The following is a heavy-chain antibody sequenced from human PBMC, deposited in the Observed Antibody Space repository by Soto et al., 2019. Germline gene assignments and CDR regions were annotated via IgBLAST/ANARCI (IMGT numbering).Heavy chain of an antibody. D-gene: IGHD3-22*01. Sequence: PSETLSLTCAVYGGSFSGYYWSWIRQPPGKGLEWIGEINHSGSTNYNPSLKSRVTISVDTSKNQFSLKLSSVTAADTALYYCARGGRYDSSGATFDIWGQGTLVTVSS. V-gene: IGHV4-34*01. J-gene: IGHJ3*02. CDR3: ARGGRYDSSGATFDI. CDR1: GGSFSGYY. CDR2: INHSGST.